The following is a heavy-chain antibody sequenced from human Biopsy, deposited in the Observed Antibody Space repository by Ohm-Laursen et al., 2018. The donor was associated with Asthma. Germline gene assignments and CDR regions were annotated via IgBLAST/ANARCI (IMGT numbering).Heavy chain of an antibody. CDR1: GYPFIGYH. V-gene: IGHV1-2*06. CDR2: INPNSGAT. CDR3: ARGQKSAGDRWFDP. Sequence: SVKASCQASGYPFIGYHIHWMRQAPGQGLEWMGRINPNSGATNYAQKFQGRVTMTRDTSSSTAYMEVSRLRSDDTAVYYCARGQKSAGDRWFDPWGQGTLVTVSS. D-gene: IGHD6-13*01. J-gene: IGHJ5*02.